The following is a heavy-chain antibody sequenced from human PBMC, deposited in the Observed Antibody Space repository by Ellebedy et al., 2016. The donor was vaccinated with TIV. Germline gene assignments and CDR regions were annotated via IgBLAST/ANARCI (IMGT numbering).Heavy chain of an antibody. Sequence: MPSETLSLTCAVYGGSFSGYYWSWIRQPPGKGLEWIGEINHSGSTNYNPSLKSRVNISVDPSKKQFFLKMTSVTATDTAMYYCARGPAYGDFWGQGALVTVSS. J-gene: IGHJ4*02. CDR3: ARGPAYGDF. CDR1: GGSFSGYY. D-gene: IGHD4-17*01. V-gene: IGHV4-34*01. CDR2: INHSGST.